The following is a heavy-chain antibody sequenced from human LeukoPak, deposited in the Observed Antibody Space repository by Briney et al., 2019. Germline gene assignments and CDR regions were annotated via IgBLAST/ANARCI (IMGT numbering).Heavy chain of an antibody. CDR3: TRVAVVFDY. CDR1: VRSISSSSYY. J-gene: IGHJ4*02. D-gene: IGHD6-19*01. V-gene: IGHV4-39*01. CDR2: IYYSGST. Sequence: SETLSLTCTVSVRSISSSSYYGGWIRQPPGKGLEWIGSIYYSGSTYYNPSLKSRVTISVDTSKNQLSLKMSGVTGEYTAVYYWTRVAVVFDYWGQGTLVTVSS.